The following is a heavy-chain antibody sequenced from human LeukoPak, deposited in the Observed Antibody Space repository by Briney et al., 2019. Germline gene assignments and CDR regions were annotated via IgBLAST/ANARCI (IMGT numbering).Heavy chain of an antibody. CDR2: ISGSGGST. V-gene: IGHV3-23*01. Sequence: GRSLRLSCAASGFTFSSYAMSWVRQAPGKGLEWVSAISGSGGSTYYADSVKGRFTISRDNSKNTLYLQMNSLRAEDTAVYYCAKAVYYDILTGYSFPDYWGQGTLVTVSS. CDR3: AKAVYYDILTGYSFPDY. D-gene: IGHD3-9*01. J-gene: IGHJ4*02. CDR1: GFTFSSYA.